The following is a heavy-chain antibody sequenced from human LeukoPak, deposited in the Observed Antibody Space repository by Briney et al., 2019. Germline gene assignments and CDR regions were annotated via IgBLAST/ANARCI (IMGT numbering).Heavy chain of an antibody. CDR3: ASYGSSCHY. CDR2: VSISTSTI. Sequence: GGSLRLSCAASGSTFSSYSMNWVRQAPGKGLEWISYVSISTSTIYYADSVKGRFTISRDNSKNTLYLQMNSLKTEDTAVYYCASYGSSCHYWGQGTLVTVSS. CDR1: GSTFSSYS. V-gene: IGHV3-48*01. J-gene: IGHJ4*02. D-gene: IGHD6-13*01.